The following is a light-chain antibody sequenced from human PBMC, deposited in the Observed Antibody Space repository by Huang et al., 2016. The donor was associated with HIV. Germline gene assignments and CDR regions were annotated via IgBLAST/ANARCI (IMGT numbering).Light chain of an antibody. V-gene: IGKV1-NL1*01. Sequence: IQMTQSPSSLSASVGDRVNITCRASKAISNSLVWYQQKPGTAPKPLLCAATRLDSVVPSRCRSSGSGTDYTLTLSSLQPEDFATYYCQQYFTTPLAFGGGTKVEIK. CDR1: KAISNS. J-gene: IGKJ4*01. CDR2: AAT. CDR3: QQYFTTPLA.